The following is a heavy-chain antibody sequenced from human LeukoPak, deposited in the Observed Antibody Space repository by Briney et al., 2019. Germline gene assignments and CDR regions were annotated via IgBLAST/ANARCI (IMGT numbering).Heavy chain of an antibody. D-gene: IGHD5/OR15-5a*01. J-gene: IGHJ6*03. CDR3: ARGDSVYDYPYYYYLDV. CDR2: LYGGGSA. CDR1: GFTVSRNY. V-gene: IGHV3-66*02. Sequence: GGSLRLSCPASGFTVSRNYMTWVRQAPGTGLEWASVLYGGGSAYYADSVEGRFTISRDNSKNTLSLQMNNLRTEDTAVYYCARGDSVYDYPYYYYLDVWGKGTPVTVSS.